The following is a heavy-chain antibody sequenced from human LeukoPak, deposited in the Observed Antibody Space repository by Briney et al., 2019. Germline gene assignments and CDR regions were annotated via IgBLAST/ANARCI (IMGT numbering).Heavy chain of an antibody. Sequence: GASVKVSCKASGYTFTSYGISWVRQAPGQGLEWMGWISAYNGNTNYAQKLQGRVTMTTDTSTSTAYMELRSLRSDDTAVYYCARDSGSYWGGEYFDYWGQGTLVTVSS. CDR1: GYTFTSYG. J-gene: IGHJ4*02. V-gene: IGHV1-18*01. CDR3: ARDSGSYWGGEYFDY. D-gene: IGHD1-26*01. CDR2: ISAYNGNT.